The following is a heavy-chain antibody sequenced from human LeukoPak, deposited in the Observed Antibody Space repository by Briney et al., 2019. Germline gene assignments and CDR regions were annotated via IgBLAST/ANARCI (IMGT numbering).Heavy chain of an antibody. V-gene: IGHV7-4-1*02. CDR3: AREGWFDP. J-gene: IGHJ5*02. Sequence: ASVKVSCKASGYTFTGYGISWVRQAPGQGLEWMGWINTNTGNPTYAQGFTGRFVFSLDTSVSTAYLQISSLKADDTAVYYCAREGWFDPWGQGTLVTVSS. CDR2: INTNTGNP. CDR1: GYTFTGYG.